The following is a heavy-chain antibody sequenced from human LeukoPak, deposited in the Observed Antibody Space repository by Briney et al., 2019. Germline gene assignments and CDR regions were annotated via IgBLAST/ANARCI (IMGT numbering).Heavy chain of an antibody. J-gene: IGHJ6*02. CDR3: ARAGDYYGSGRAYYYYYGMDV. D-gene: IGHD3-10*01. V-gene: IGHV4-31*03. Sequence: SQTLSLTCTVSGGSISSGGYYWSWIRQHPGKGLEWIGYIYYSGSTNYNPSLKSRVTISVDTSKNQFSLKLSSVTAADTAVYYCARAGDYYGSGRAYYYYYGMDVWGQGTTVTVSS. CDR2: IYYSGST. CDR1: GGSISSGGYY.